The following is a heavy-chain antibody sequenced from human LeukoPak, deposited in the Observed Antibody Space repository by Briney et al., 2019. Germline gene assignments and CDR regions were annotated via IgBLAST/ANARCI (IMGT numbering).Heavy chain of an antibody. V-gene: IGHV1-2*02. J-gene: IGHJ4*02. CDR3: ARGGSGSGYLYYFDS. CDR1: GYTFTGYY. CDR2: INPNSGGT. D-gene: IGHD3-10*01. Sequence: ASVKVSCKASGYTFTGYYMHWVRQAPGQGLEWMGWINPNSGGTNYAQNFQGRVTMTRDTSISTAYMELTGLTSDDTAVYYCARGGSGSGYLYYFDSWGQGTLVSVSS.